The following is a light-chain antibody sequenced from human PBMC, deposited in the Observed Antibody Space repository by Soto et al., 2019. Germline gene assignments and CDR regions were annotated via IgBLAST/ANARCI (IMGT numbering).Light chain of an antibody. Sequence: DIPMTQSPSSLSASVGDRVTIACRAGQSISTYLNWYQQKPGKAPKLLIFAASSLKSGVTSRFSGSGSGTDFTLTINNLQLEDFATYYGQQSNSDPTFGGGTKVEIK. J-gene: IGKJ4*01. V-gene: IGKV1-39*01. CDR3: QQSNSDPT. CDR1: QSISTY. CDR2: AAS.